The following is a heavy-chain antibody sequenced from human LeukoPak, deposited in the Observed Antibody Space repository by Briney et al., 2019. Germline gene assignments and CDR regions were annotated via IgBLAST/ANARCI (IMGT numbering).Heavy chain of an antibody. D-gene: IGHD2-2*01. CDR1: GYTFTGYG. CDR3: ARGGSTSFNFDY. CDR2: ISADNGNT. V-gene: IGHV1-18*01. J-gene: IGHJ4*02. Sequence: ASVKVSCKASGYTFTGYGISWVRQAPGQGLEWMGWISADNGNTNYAQKFQGRLTLTADTSTSTAYMELRSLRSDDTAVYYCARGGSTSFNFDYWGQGTLVTVSS.